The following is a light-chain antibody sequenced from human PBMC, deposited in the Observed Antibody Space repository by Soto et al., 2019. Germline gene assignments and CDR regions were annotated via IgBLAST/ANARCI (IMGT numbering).Light chain of an antibody. CDR1: QSVSSY. CDR2: DAS. J-gene: IGKJ1*01. CDR3: QQHGNSPCT. Sequence: EIVLTQSPATLSLSPGERATLSCRASQSVSSYLAWYQQKPGQAPRLLIYDASNRATGIPARFSGSGPGTDFTLTISSLVPEDLPVYYYQQHGNSPCTFAQKAKVEI. V-gene: IGKV3-11*01.